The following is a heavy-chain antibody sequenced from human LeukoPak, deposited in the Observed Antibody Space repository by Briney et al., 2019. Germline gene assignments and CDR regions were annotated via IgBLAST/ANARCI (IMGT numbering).Heavy chain of an antibody. D-gene: IGHD4-17*01. J-gene: IGHJ4*02. CDR1: GFTFRDYY. CDR2: ISNTGSTT. CDR3: VKGRSSDYGVTDY. V-gene: IGHV3-11*01. Sequence: GGSLRLSCAASGFTFRDYYMSWIRQAPGKGLEWVAHISNTGSTTYYADSVKGRFTISRDNSKNTLYLQMNSLRAEDTAVYYCVKGRSSDYGVTDYWGQGTLVTVSS.